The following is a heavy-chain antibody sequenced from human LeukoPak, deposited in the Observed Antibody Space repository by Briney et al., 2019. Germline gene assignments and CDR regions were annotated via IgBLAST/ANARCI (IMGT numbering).Heavy chain of an antibody. Sequence: GASVKVSCKVSGYTLTELSMHWVRQAPGKGLEWMGGFDPEDGETIYAQKFQGRVTMTEDTSTDTAYMELSSLRSEDTAVYYCATVRYYYDSSGPRGLDYWGQGTLVTVSS. CDR3: ATVRYYYDSSGPRGLDY. V-gene: IGHV1-24*01. J-gene: IGHJ4*02. CDR2: FDPEDGET. CDR1: GYTLTELS. D-gene: IGHD3-22*01.